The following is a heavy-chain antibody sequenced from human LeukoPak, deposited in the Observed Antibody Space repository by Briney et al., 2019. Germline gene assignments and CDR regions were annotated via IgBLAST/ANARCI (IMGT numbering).Heavy chain of an antibody. CDR1: GFTFSSYS. CDR2: ISSSSSYI. V-gene: IGHV3-21*04. CDR3: ARWGSLYNFDY. Sequence: PGGSLRLSCAASGFTFSSYSMNWVRQAPGKGLEWVSSISSSSSYIYYADSVKGRFTISRDNAKKSLYLQMNSLRAEDTALYYCARWGSLYNFDYWGQGTLVTVSS. J-gene: IGHJ4*02. D-gene: IGHD3-16*01.